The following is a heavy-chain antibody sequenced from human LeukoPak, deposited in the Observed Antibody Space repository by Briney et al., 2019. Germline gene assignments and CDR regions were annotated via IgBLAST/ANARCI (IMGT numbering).Heavy chain of an antibody. J-gene: IGHJ4*02. V-gene: IGHV3-48*04. Sequence: GGSLRRSCAASGFTFSDYSMNWVRQAPGKGLEWISYVGISSGNTKYADSVKGRFTISGDSAKNSVFLQMNSLRVEDTAVYYCARDHRYAFDNWGQGTLVTVSS. CDR3: ARDHRYAFDN. CDR1: GFTFSDYS. CDR2: VGISSGNT. D-gene: IGHD5-12*01.